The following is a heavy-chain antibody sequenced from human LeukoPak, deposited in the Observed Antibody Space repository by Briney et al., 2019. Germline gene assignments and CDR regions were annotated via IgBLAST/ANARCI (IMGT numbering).Heavy chain of an antibody. D-gene: IGHD2-21*02. Sequence: PGGSLRLSCAASGFTFDDYAMHWVRQAPGQAPEWVSLISRDGGNTYYADSVKGRFTISRDNSKNSVYLQMNSLRIEDTALYYWAKVGGAYCRGACYSLDYWGQGTPVTVSS. J-gene: IGHJ4*02. CDR1: GFTFDDYA. V-gene: IGHV3-43*02. CDR3: AKVGGAYCRGACYSLDY. CDR2: ISRDGGNT.